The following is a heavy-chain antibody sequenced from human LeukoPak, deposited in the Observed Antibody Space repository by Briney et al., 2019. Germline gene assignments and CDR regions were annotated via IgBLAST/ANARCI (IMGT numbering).Heavy chain of an antibody. V-gene: IGHV4-4*07. CDR3: ARDVYYYVSSGYSPTWFAP. CDR2: IYTSGST. J-gene: IGHJ5*02. Sequence: PSETLSLTCTVSGGSISSYYWSWIRQPAGKGLEWIGRIYTSGSTNYNPSLKSRVTMSVDTSKNQFSLKLSSVTAADTAVYYCARDVYYYVSSGYSPTWFAPGGQGTLFTVPP. CDR1: GGSISSYY. D-gene: IGHD3-22*01.